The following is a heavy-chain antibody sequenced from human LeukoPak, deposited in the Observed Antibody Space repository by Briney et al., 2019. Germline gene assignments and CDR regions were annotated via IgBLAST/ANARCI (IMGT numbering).Heavy chain of an antibody. CDR1: GGSFSGYY. CDR2: INQSGGT. D-gene: IGHD6-13*01. CDR3: ASLITLAAAGAFDY. V-gene: IGHV4-34*01. J-gene: IGHJ4*02. Sequence: SETLSLTCVVYGGSFSGYYWSWIRQPPGKGLEWIGEINQSGGTNYNPSLKSRVTILVDTSKNQVQLKGRSVIAAGTDVYYCASLITLAAAGAFDYWGQGTVVTVSS.